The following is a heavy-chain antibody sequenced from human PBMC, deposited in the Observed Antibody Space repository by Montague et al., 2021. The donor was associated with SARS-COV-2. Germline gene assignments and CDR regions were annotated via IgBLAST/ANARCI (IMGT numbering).Heavy chain of an antibody. Sequence: SETLSLTCSVSGGSMNSYYWSWLRQTPGKGLEWIGYIYYRGSTNYNPSLKSRVTISVDTSKNQFSLSLTSVTAADTAVYYCARGSTYYWFDSWGQGTLVTVSS. CDR1: GGSMNSYY. CDR2: IYYRGST. J-gene: IGHJ5*01. D-gene: IGHD5/OR15-5a*01. CDR3: ARGSTYYWFDS. V-gene: IGHV4-59*01.